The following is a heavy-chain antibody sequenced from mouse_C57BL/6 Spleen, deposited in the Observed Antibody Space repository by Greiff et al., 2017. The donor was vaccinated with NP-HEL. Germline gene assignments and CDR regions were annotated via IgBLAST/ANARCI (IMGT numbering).Heavy chain of an antibody. V-gene: IGHV5-9*01. CDR1: GFTFSGYT. CDR2: ISGGGGNT. Sequence: EVKVEESGGGLVKPGGSLKLSCAASGFTFSGYTMSWVRQTPEKRLEWVATISGGGGNTYYPDSVKGRFTISRDNAKNTLYLQMSSLRSEDTALYYCARQGIYYGSSYWYFDVWGTGTTVTVSS. J-gene: IGHJ1*03. D-gene: IGHD1-1*01. CDR3: ARQGIYYGSSYWYFDV.